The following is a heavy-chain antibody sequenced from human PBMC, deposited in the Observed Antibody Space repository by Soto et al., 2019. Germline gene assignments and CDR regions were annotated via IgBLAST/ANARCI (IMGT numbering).Heavy chain of an antibody. CDR2: INHSGST. J-gene: IGHJ6*02. V-gene: IGHV4-34*01. D-gene: IGHD6-13*01. Sequence: SETLSLTCAVYGGSFSGYYWSWIRQPPGKGLEWIGEINHSGSTNYNPSLKSRVTISVDTSKNQFSLKLSSVTAADTAVYYCARWGHLGIAAARPFYGMDVWGQGTTVTVSS. CDR1: GGSFSGYY. CDR3: ARWGHLGIAAARPFYGMDV.